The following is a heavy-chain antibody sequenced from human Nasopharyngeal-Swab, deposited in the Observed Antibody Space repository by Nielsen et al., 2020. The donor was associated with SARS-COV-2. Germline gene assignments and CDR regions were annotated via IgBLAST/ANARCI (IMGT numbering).Heavy chain of an antibody. Sequence: GESLKISCAASGFTFSSYAMSWVRQAPGKGLEWVSAISGSGGSTYYADSVKGRFTISRDNSKNTLYLQMNSLRAEDTAVYYCANSDYYYCYMDVWGKGTTVTVSS. CDR3: ANSDYYYCYMDV. V-gene: IGHV3-23*01. CDR1: GFTFSSYA. CDR2: ISGSGGST. J-gene: IGHJ6*03. D-gene: IGHD6-19*01.